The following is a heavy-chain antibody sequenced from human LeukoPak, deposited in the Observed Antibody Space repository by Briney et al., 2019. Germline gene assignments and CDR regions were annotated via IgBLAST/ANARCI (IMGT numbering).Heavy chain of an antibody. CDR3: ARDEQLGDDAFGI. CDR2: INPNSGGT. CDR1: GYTFTGYY. V-gene: IGHV1-2*02. J-gene: IGHJ3*02. Sequence: ASVKVSCKASGYTFTGYYMHWVRQAPGQGLEWMGWINPNSGGTNYAQKFQGRVTMTRDTSISTAYMELSRLRSDDTAVYYCARDEQLGDDAFGIWGQGTMVTVSS. D-gene: IGHD6-13*01.